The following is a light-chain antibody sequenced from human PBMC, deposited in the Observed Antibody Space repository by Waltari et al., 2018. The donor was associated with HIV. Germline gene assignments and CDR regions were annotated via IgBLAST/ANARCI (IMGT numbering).Light chain of an antibody. V-gene: IGKV1-5*03. Sequence: DSPMTQSPSTLSASVGDRVTITCRARRNIDNRMAWYQQKPGKVPTLLIYFASTLQRGVPWRFSGSGSGTEFTLTISSLQPDDFATYYCQGGNGYFGQGT. J-gene: IGKJ2*01. CDR2: FAS. CDR1: RNIDNR. CDR3: QGGNGY.